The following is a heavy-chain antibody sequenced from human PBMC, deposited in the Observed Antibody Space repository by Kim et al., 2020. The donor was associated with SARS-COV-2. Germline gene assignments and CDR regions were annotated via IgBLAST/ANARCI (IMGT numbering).Heavy chain of an antibody. D-gene: IGHD3-3*01. Sequence: SETLSLTCTVSGSSNSRYYWSWIRQPPGKGLEWIGYIYYRGSTNYNPSLKSRVTISEDTSKNQFSLKLSSVTAADTAVYYCARADDFWRRGFFDYWGQGALVTVSS. CDR3: ARADDFWRRGFFDY. CDR2: IYYRGST. V-gene: IGHV4-59*13. CDR1: GSSNSRYY. J-gene: IGHJ4*02.